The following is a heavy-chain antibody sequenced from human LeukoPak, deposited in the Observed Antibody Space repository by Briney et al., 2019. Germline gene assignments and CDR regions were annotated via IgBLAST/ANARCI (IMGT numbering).Heavy chain of an antibody. CDR1: GYTFTGYY. V-gene: IGHV1-2*02. D-gene: IGHD3-3*01. CDR2: INPNSGGT. CDR3: ARDIPYIDFWSGYPLGY. J-gene: IGHJ4*02. Sequence: ASVKVSCKASGYTFTGYYMHWVRQAPGQGLEWMGWINPNSGGTNYAQKFQGRVTMTRDTSISTAYMELSRLRSDDTAVYYCARDIPYIDFWSGYPLGYWGQGTLVTVSS.